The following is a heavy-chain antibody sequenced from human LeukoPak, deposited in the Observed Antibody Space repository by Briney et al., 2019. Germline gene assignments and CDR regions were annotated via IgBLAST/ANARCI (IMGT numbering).Heavy chain of an antibody. J-gene: IGHJ4*02. Sequence: GGSLRLSCAASGFTFSDYYMSWIRQAPGKGLEWVSYISGSGSTIYYADSVKGRFTISRDNAKNSLYLQMNSLRAEDTAVYYCARGPFYDFPILYYFDYWGQGTLVTVSS. CDR3: ARGPFYDFPILYYFDY. D-gene: IGHD3-3*01. CDR2: ISGSGSTI. V-gene: IGHV3-11*04. CDR1: GFTFSDYY.